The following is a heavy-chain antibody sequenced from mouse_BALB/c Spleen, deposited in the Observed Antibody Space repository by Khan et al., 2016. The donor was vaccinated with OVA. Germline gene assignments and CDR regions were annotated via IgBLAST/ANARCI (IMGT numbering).Heavy chain of an antibody. Sequence: EVELVESGGDLVKPGGSLKISCAASGFTFSSYSMSWVRQTPDKRLEWVATISSGGDYTYYPDSVKGRFTISRDNAKNTLYLQMSSLKSEDTAMYYCASNLTGSFAYWGKETLVTVSA. V-gene: IGHV5-6*01. CDR2: ISSGGDYT. J-gene: IGHJ3*01. CDR3: ASNLTGSFAY. D-gene: IGHD4-1*01. CDR1: GFTFSSYS.